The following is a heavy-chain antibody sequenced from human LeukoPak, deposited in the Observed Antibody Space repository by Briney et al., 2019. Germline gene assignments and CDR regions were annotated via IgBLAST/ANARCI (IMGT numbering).Heavy chain of an antibody. J-gene: IGHJ5*02. CDR3: ARTQYSSGWYNWFDP. Sequence: GGSLRLSCAASRFTISSYAMSWVRQAPGKGLEWVSAISGSGGITYYADSVKGRFTISRDNSKNTLYLQMNSLRAEDTAVYYCARTQYSSGWYNWFDPWGQGTLVTVPS. D-gene: IGHD6-19*01. CDR2: ISGSGGIT. CDR1: RFTISSYA. V-gene: IGHV3-23*01.